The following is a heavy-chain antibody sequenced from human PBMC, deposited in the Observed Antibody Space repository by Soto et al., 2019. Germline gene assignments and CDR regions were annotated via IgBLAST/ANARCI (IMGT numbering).Heavy chain of an antibody. D-gene: IGHD6-6*01. Sequence: QVQLVESGGGVVQPGRSLRLSCAASGFTFSSYAMHWVRQAPGKGLEWVAVISYDGSNKYYADSVKGRFTISRDNSKNTRYLQMNSLRAEDTAVYYCARARKAIAARPWYGMDVWGQGTTVTVSS. CDR3: ARARKAIAARPWYGMDV. CDR1: GFTFSSYA. CDR2: ISYDGSNK. J-gene: IGHJ6*02. V-gene: IGHV3-30-3*01.